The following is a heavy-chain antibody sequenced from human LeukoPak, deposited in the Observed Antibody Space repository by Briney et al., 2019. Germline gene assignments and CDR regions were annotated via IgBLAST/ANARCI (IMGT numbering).Heavy chain of an antibody. J-gene: IGHJ4*02. D-gene: IGHD6-19*01. V-gene: IGHV3-74*01. CDR2: IHSDGTIT. CDR1: GLVFSNYW. Sequence: PGGSLRLSCAASGLVFSNYWMHWVRQAPGKGLVWVSRIHSDGTITNYADAVKGRLTISRDNAKNALYLQVSSLTAEDTAIYYCARGAVAASYYFDSWGQGTLVTVSS. CDR3: ARGAVAASYYFDS.